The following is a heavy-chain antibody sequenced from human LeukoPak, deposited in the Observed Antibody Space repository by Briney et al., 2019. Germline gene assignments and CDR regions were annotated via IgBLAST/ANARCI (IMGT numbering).Heavy chain of an antibody. D-gene: IGHD1-26*01. Sequence: PGGSLRLSCAASGFTFSSYGMHWVRQAPGKGLEWVAVISYDGSNKYYADSVKGRFTISRDNSENTLYLQMNSLRAEDTAVYYCARWDSGSYPKAFDIWGQGTMVTVSS. CDR3: ARWDSGSYPKAFDI. J-gene: IGHJ3*02. CDR2: ISYDGSNK. V-gene: IGHV3-30*03. CDR1: GFTFSSYG.